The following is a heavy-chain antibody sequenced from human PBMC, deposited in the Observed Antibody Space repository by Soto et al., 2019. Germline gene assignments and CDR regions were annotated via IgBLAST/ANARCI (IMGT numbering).Heavy chain of an antibody. CDR2: ISSSSSTI. J-gene: IGHJ5*02. CDR1: GFTFSSYS. V-gene: IGHV3-48*02. Sequence: GGSLRLSCAASGFTFSSYSMNWVRQAPGKGLEWVSYISSSSSTIYYADSVKGRFTISRDNAKNSLYLQMNSLRDEDTAVYYCARVTDGSSWYSLFGWFDPWGQGTLVTVSS. D-gene: IGHD6-13*01. CDR3: ARVTDGSSWYSLFGWFDP.